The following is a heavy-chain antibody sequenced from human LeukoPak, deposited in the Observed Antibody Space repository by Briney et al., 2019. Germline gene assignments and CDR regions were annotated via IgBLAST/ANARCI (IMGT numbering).Heavy chain of an antibody. D-gene: IGHD3-22*01. Sequence: GGSLRLSCAASGFTFSSYSMNWVRQAPGKGLEWVSSISSSSSYIYYADSVKGRFTISRDNAKDSLYLQMNSLRAEDTAVYYCAGEGFYDSRGSVWGQGTMVTVSS. V-gene: IGHV3-21*01. CDR3: AGEGFYDSRGSV. CDR2: ISSSSSYI. J-gene: IGHJ3*01. CDR1: GFTFSSYS.